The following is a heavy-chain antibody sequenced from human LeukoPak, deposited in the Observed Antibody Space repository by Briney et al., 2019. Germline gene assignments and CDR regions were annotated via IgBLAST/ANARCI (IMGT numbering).Heavy chain of an antibody. D-gene: IGHD2-8*02. J-gene: IGHJ4*02. CDR3: ARRNRYCTGDDCAHYYDS. CDR2: ISSSGST. Sequence: SETLSLTCSVSGDSITYFYWSWTRQAAGKGLEWIGRISSSGSTDYNASLKSRVTMSVDTSKNQLSLKVISVTAADTALYYCARRNRYCTGDDCAHYYDSWGQGTLVIVSS. CDR1: GDSITYFY. V-gene: IGHV4-4*07.